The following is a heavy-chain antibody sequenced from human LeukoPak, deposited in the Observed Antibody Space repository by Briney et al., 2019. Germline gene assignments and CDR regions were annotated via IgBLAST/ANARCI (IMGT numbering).Heavy chain of an antibody. CDR1: GYTFTSYA. D-gene: IGHD3-16*02. Sequence: ASVKVSCKASGYTFTSYAMNWVRQAPGQGLEWMGWINTNIGNPTYAQGFTGRFVFSLDTSVSTAYLQISSLKAEDTAVYYCARDLYMITFGGVIVSNDDYWGQGTLVTVSS. CDR2: INTNIGNP. V-gene: IGHV7-4-1*02. J-gene: IGHJ4*02. CDR3: ARDLYMITFGGVIVSNDDY.